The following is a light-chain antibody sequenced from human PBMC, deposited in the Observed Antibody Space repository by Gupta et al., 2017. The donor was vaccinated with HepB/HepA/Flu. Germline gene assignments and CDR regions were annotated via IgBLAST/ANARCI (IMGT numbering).Light chain of an antibody. CDR2: GAS. Sequence: EIVLTQSPGTLSLSAGERAILSCRASQSVSSSYLAWYQQKPGQAPRLLIYGASSRATGIPDRFSDSGYGTDFTLTISRREPEDFAVYYCQQYGSLPHFTLGQGTKMDIK. J-gene: IGKJ2*01. CDR1: QSVSSSY. CDR3: QQYGSLPHFT. V-gene: IGKV3-20*01.